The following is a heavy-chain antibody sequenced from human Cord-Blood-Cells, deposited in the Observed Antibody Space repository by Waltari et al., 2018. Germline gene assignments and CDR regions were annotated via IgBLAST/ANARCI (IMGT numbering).Heavy chain of an antibody. CDR1: GGSFSGYF. V-gene: IGHV4-34*01. CDR3: ARGGGMTTVTNWFDP. D-gene: IGHD4-17*01. J-gene: IGHJ5*02. Sequence: QVQLQPWGAGLSKPSETLSLPCAVYGGSFSGYFWGRSRQPPGKGLVWIGEINHSGSNKYNPSLKSRVTISVDTSKNQFSLKLSSVTAAVTAVYYCARGGGMTTVTNWFDPWGQGTLVTVSA. CDR2: INHSGSN.